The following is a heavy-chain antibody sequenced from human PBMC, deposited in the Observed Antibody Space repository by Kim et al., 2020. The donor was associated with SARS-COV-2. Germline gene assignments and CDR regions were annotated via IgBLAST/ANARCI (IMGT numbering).Heavy chain of an antibody. Sequence: GGSLRLSCAASGFTFSRYGMHWVRQTPGKGLEWVAVISFDARLTYYGDSLKGRFTISRDNSKNTLYLQLNSLRAEDTAVYYCARDRTEEVRPADTPDSWGQGTLVTVSS. CDR3: ARDRTEEVRPADTPDS. V-gene: IGHV3-33*05. CDR1: GFTFSRYG. J-gene: IGHJ4*02. D-gene: IGHD6-13*01. CDR2: ISFDARLT.